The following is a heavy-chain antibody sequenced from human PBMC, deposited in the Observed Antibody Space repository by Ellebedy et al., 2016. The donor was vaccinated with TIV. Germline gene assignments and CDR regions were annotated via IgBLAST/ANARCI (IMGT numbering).Heavy chain of an antibody. V-gene: IGHV3-48*03. Sequence: PGGSLRLSCAASGFIFSSYEMNWVRQAPGKGLEWVSYISSSGTTIFYADPVKGRFTISRDNAKNSLYLQMNSLRAEDTAVYYCATYGSYSFDYWGQGTLVTVSS. D-gene: IGHD3-10*01. CDR1: GFIFSSYE. CDR2: ISSSGTTI. J-gene: IGHJ4*02. CDR3: ATYGSYSFDY.